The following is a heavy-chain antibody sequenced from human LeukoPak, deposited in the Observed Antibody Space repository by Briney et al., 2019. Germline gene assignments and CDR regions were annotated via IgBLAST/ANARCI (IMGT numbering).Heavy chain of an antibody. Sequence: ASVKVSCKASGYTFTDYYLHWVRQAPGQGLEWMGWINPNSGGTNYAQKFQGRVTMTRDTSIITAYMDLSRLRSDDTAVYYCARGMVRGVTHYYYYMDVWGKGTTVTVSS. D-gene: IGHD3-10*01. J-gene: IGHJ6*03. CDR2: INPNSGGT. V-gene: IGHV1-2*02. CDR1: GYTFTDYY. CDR3: ARGMVRGVTHYYYYMDV.